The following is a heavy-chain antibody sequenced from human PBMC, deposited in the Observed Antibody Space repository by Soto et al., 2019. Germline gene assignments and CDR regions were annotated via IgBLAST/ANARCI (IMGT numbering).Heavy chain of an antibody. V-gene: IGHV1-2*02. CDR2: INTISGGT. J-gene: IGHJ4*02. D-gene: IGHD6-19*01. CDR1: GYTFTGYY. Sequence: ASVKVSCKASGYTFTGYYMHWVRQAPGHGLEWMGWINTISGGTNYAQKFQGRVTVTRDTSISTAYMELRGLRSDDTAIYYCARYTSGRYADCWGQGTLVTVSS. CDR3: ARYTSGRYADC.